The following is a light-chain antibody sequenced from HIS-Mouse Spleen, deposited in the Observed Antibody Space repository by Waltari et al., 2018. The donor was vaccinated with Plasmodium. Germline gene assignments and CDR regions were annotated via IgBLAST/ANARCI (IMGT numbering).Light chain of an antibody. CDR3: SSYAGSNNLV. Sequence: QSALTQPPSASGSPGQSVTIPCPGPSSAAGGYNYVSWYQQHPGKAPKLMIYEVSKRPSGVPDRFSGSKSGNTASLTVSGLQAEDEADYYCSSYAGSNNLVFGGGTKLTVL. CDR1: SSAAGGYNY. CDR2: EVS. V-gene: IGLV2-8*01. J-gene: IGLJ2*01.